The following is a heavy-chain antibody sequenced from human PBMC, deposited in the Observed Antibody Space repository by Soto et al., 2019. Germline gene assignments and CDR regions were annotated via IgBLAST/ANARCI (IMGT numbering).Heavy chain of an antibody. CDR3: ASGPMVRGEHYRDV. D-gene: IGHD3-10*01. Sequence: EVQLVESGGGLVQPGGSLRLSCAASGFTVSSNYMSWVRQAPGKGLEWVSVIYSGGSTYYADSVKGRFTIYRDNSKNTLSLQMNSLRSEDTAVYYCASGPMVRGEHYRDVWGKGTTVTVSS. J-gene: IGHJ6*03. CDR2: IYSGGST. V-gene: IGHV3-66*01. CDR1: GFTVSSNY.